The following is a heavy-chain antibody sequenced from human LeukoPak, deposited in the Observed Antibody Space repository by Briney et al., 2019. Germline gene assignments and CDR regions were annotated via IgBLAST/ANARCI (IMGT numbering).Heavy chain of an antibody. CDR3: ARDKFEEQQPHFDY. CDR2: ISYDGSNK. Sequence: GGSLRLSCAASGFTFSSYAMHWVRQAPGKGLEWAAVISYDGSNKYYADSVKGRFTISRDNSKNTLYLQMNSLRAEDTAVYYCARDKFEEQQPHFDYWGQGTLVTVSS. V-gene: IGHV3-30-3*01. J-gene: IGHJ4*02. D-gene: IGHD6-13*01. CDR1: GFTFSSYA.